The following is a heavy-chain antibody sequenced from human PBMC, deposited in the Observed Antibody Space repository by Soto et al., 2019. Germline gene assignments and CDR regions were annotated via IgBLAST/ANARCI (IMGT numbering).Heavy chain of an antibody. CDR3: ARVAVDCDSTSCYSGGFDP. CDR2: IKQDGSEK. Sequence: GGSLRLSCAASGFTFSSYWMSWVRQAPGKGLEWVANIKQDGSEKYYVDSVKGRFTISRDNAKNSLYLQMNSLRAEDTAVYYCARVAVDCDSTSCYSGGFDPWGQGTLVTVSS. D-gene: IGHD2-2*01. J-gene: IGHJ5*02. V-gene: IGHV3-7*01. CDR1: GFTFSSYW.